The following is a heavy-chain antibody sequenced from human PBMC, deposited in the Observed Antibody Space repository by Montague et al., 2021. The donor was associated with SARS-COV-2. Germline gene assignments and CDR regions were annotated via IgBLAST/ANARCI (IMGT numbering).Heavy chain of an antibody. J-gene: IGHJ4*02. CDR1: GFTFSSYT. D-gene: IGHD2-2*01. CDR2: ISSSSSYI. CDR3: ASFELGYCSSISCQDDY. Sequence: SLRLSCAASGFTFSSYTMNWVRQAPGKGLEWVSSISSSSSYIYYADSVEGRFTISRDNAKNSLYLQMNSLRAEDTAVYYCASFELGYCSSISCQDDYWGQGTMVTVSS. V-gene: IGHV3-21*01.